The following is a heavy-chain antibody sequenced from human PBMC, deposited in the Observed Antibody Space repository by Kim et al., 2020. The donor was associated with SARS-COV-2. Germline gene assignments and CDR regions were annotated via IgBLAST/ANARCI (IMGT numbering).Heavy chain of an antibody. Sequence: GGSLRLSCAASGFTFSSYAMSWVRQAPGKGLEWVSAITGTDESTYYADSVKGRFTISRDNFKNTLYLQMNRVRAEDTAVYYCAKEIAAAGTAGDAWGQG. V-gene: IGHV3-23*01. CDR2: ITGTDEST. D-gene: IGHD2-21*01. CDR1: GFTFSSYA. CDR3: AKEIAAAGTAGDA. J-gene: IGHJ6*02.